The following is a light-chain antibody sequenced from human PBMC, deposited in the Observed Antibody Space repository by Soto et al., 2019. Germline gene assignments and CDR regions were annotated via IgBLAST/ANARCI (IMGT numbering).Light chain of an antibody. Sequence: DIQMTQSPSTVPASVGDRVTITCRASQSIGTWLAWYQQKPGKAPKVLIYDASNLQSGVPSRFSGSGSGTDFTLTISSLQPDDFATYYCQQYNSYPWTFGQGTKVDIK. CDR3: QQYNSYPWT. CDR1: QSIGTW. J-gene: IGKJ1*01. V-gene: IGKV1-5*01. CDR2: DAS.